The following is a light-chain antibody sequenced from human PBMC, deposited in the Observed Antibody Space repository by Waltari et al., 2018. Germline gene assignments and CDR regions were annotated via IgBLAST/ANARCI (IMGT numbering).Light chain of an antibody. Sequence: QSALTQPASVSGSPGQSITISCTGTSSDVGRYKLVSWYHQHTGKAPKLMIFDVNKRPSGVSNRFAASKSDNTASLTISGRQAEDESDHYCCSYAGSSTLVFGGGTKLTVL. CDR1: SSDVGRYKL. V-gene: IGLV2-23*02. J-gene: IGLJ2*01. CDR3: CSYAGSSTLV. CDR2: DVN.